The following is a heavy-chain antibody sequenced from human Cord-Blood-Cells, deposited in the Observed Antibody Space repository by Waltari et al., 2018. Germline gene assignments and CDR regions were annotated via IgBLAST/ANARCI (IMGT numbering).Heavy chain of an antibody. CDR2: IYYSGST. J-gene: IGHJ3*02. CDR3: ATYDFWSGYDAFDI. D-gene: IGHD3-3*01. Sequence: QLQLQESGPGLVKPSETLSLTCTVSGGSISSSSYYWGWIRQPPGKGLEWIGSIYYSGSTYHNPSLKSRVTISVDTSKNQFSLKLSSVTAADTAVYYCATYDFWSGYDAFDIWGQGTMVTVSS. CDR1: GGSISSSSYY. V-gene: IGHV4-39*01.